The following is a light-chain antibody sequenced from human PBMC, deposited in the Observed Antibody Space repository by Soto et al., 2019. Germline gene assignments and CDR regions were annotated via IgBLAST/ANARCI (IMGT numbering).Light chain of an antibody. J-gene: IGLJ2*01. CDR3: QSYDSSLSGAVV. Sequence: VLTQPPSVSGAPGQRVTISCTGSSSNIGAGYDVHWYQQLPGTAPKLLIYGNSNRPSGVPDRFSGSKSGTSASLAITGLQAEDEADYYCQSYDSSLSGAVVFGGGTKLTVL. CDR1: SSNIGAGYD. CDR2: GNS. V-gene: IGLV1-40*01.